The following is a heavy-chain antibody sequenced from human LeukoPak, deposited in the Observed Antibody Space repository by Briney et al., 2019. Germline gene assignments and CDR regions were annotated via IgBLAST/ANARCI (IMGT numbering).Heavy chain of an antibody. CDR1: GFTFHNYW. V-gene: IGHV3-74*01. D-gene: IGHD3-10*01. J-gene: IGHJ4*02. CDR3: ASGYYYGDSFDY. Sequence: GGSLRLSCAASGFTFHNYWLHWVRQVPGKGLSWVARIDSDGSTTNYADSVKGRFTIARDNAKNTLNLLMTSLRPDDTAIYYCASGYYYGDSFDYWGQGTLVTVSS. CDR2: IDSDGSTT.